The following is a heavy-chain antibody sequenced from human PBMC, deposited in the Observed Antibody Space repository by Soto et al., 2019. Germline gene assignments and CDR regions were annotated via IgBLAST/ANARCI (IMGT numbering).Heavy chain of an antibody. CDR3: ARASNKRGYSYGPDY. V-gene: IGHV3-23*01. Sequence: PGGSLRLSCGASGFTFGGYAMNWVRQAPGKGLEWVSVISGSGGSTYYADSVKGRFTISRDNSKNTLYVQMNSLRAEDTAVYYCARASNKRGYSYGPDYWGQGTLVTVSS. D-gene: IGHD5-18*01. CDR1: GFTFGGYA. J-gene: IGHJ4*02. CDR2: ISGSGGST.